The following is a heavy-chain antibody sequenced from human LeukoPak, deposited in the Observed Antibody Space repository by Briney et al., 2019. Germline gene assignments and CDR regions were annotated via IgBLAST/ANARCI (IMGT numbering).Heavy chain of an antibody. CDR1: GGSISSGGYY. CDR2: IYYSGST. V-gene: IGHV4-31*03. Sequence: SQTLSLTCTVSGGSISSGGYYWSWIRQHPGKGLEWIGYIYYSGSTYYHPSLQSRVTISVDTSKNQFSLKLSSVTAADTAVYYCARVRRYFDWFEPYDYWGQGTLVTVSS. CDR3: ARVRRYFDWFEPYDY. J-gene: IGHJ4*02. D-gene: IGHD3-9*01.